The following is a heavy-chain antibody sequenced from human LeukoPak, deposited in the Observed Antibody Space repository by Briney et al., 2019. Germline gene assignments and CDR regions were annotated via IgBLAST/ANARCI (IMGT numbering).Heavy chain of an antibody. V-gene: IGHV4-59*08. CDR2: IYYSGST. CDR3: ARHQSYGGGPIDY. J-gene: IGHJ4*02. CDR1: GGSFSGYY. D-gene: IGHD4-23*01. Sequence: PSETLSLTCAVYGGSFSGYYWSWIRQPPGKGLEWIGYIYYSGSTNYNPSLKSRVTISVDTSKNQFSLKLSSVTAADTAVYYCARHQSYGGGPIDYWGQGTLVTVSS.